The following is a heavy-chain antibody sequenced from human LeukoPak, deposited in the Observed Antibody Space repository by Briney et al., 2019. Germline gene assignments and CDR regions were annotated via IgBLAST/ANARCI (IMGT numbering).Heavy chain of an antibody. CDR2: LNTNTGNP. CDR1: GYTFTNYA. V-gene: IGHV7-4-1*02. Sequence: GSVKVSCKASGYTFTNYAMNWVRQAPGQGLEWMGWLNTNTGNPTYAQGFTGRFVFSLDTSASTAYLQISSLKAEDTAVYYCARCTVEWLLDYYYGMDVWGQGTTVTVSS. CDR3: ARCTVEWLLDYYYGMDV. J-gene: IGHJ6*02. D-gene: IGHD3-3*01.